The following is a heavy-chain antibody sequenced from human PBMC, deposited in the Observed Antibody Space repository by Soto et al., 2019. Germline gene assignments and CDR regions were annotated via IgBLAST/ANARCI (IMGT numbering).Heavy chain of an antibody. CDR2: INAGNGNT. CDR3: ARASPPGDY. CDR1: GYTFTSYA. Sequence: QVQLVQSGAEVKKPGASVKVSCKASGYTFTSYAMHWVRQAPGQRLEWMGWINAGNGNTKYSQKFQGRVTITRDTSASTAYMELSSQRSEDTAVYYCARASPPGDYWGQGTLVTVSS. J-gene: IGHJ4*02. V-gene: IGHV1-3*01.